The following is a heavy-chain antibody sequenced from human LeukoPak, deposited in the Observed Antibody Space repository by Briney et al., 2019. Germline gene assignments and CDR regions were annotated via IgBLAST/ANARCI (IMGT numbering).Heavy chain of an antibody. J-gene: IGHJ4*02. CDR2: IYPGDSDA. CDR1: GYSFTNYW. D-gene: IGHD2-15*01. Sequence: GESLKISCKGPGYSFTNYWIAWVRQMPGKGLEWMGIIYPGDSDATYSTSFQGQVTISVDKSISTAYLQWSSLKASDSAMYYCARPHCSATNCYLYYFDYWGQGTLVTVSS. CDR3: ARPHCSATNCYLYYFDY. V-gene: IGHV5-51*01.